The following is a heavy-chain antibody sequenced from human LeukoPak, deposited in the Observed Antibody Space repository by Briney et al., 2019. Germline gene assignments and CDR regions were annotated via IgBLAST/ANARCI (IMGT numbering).Heavy chain of an antibody. CDR3: ARDPVYSGTYFDY. J-gene: IGHJ4*02. V-gene: IGHV4-30-4*01. CDR2: SYYSGST. Sequence: TCTVSGGSTSTDDYYWCCSRQPPGERLGGIGNSYYSGSTYYDQSVKSRFTISIDTAKNHFSLKLNTVTAADTAVYYCARDPVYSGTYFDYWGQGTLVTVSS. CDR1: GGSTSTDDYY. D-gene: IGHD1-26*01.